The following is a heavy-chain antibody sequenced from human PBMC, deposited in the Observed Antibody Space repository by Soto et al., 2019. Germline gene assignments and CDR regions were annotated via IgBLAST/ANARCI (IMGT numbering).Heavy chain of an antibody. CDR2: IYWDDDK. V-gene: IGHV2-5*02. Sequence: QITLKESGPTLVKPTKTLTLTCTFSGFSLSSTRMAVGWIRQPPGKALEWLALIYWDDDKRYSPFLKSRLTITKDTSKNQVVLTMSYMDPVDTARYYCAHIVVAGLGYYFDYWGQGTLVTVSS. J-gene: IGHJ4*02. CDR3: AHIVVAGLGYYFDY. CDR1: GFSLSSTRMA. D-gene: IGHD6-19*01.